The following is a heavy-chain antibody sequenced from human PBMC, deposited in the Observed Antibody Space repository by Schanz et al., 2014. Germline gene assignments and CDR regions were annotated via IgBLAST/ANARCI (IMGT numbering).Heavy chain of an antibody. J-gene: IGHJ4*02. CDR3: AKLTGGVGASSRAIDS. D-gene: IGHD1-26*01. CDR1: GFIFRNYD. CDR2: IRRDEKSI. V-gene: IGHV3-30*02. Sequence: ESWGGVVQPGGSLRLSCVSSGFIFRNYDMHWVRQSPGKGLESVALIRRDEKSIYYGDSVKGRVTISRDNSKDTLHLQMHSLRPEDTAVYYCAKLTGGVGASSRAIDSWGQGTLVTISS.